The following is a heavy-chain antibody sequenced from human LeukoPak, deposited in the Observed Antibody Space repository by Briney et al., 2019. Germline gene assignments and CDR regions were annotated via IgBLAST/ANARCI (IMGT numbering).Heavy chain of an antibody. J-gene: IGHJ4*02. Sequence: PGWSLRLSCVVAGIPFSDFYMNWIRQAPGKGLEWISYISSSSSYTDYAESVKGRFTISRDNAKSALYLQMNDLRVEDTAVYYCAAGTAADYWGQGTLVIVSS. V-gene: IGHV3-11*03. D-gene: IGHD6-25*01. CDR3: AAGTAADY. CDR2: ISSSSSYT. CDR1: GIPFSDFY.